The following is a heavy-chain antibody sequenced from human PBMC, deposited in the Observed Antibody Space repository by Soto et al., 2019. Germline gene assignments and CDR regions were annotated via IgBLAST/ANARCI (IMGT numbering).Heavy chain of an antibody. CDR3: ARGRTIFGVVTQYGFDY. D-gene: IGHD3-3*01. Sequence: GASVKVSCKASGYTFTSYGISWVRQAPGQGLEWMGWISAYNGNTNYAQKLQGRVTMTTDTSTSTAYMELRSLRSDDTAVYYCARGRTIFGVVTQYGFDYWGQGTLVTVSS. CDR2: ISAYNGNT. CDR1: GYTFTSYG. V-gene: IGHV1-18*01. J-gene: IGHJ4*02.